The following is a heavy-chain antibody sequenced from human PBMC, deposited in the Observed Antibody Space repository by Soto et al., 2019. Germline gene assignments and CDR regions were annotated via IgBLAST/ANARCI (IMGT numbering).Heavy chain of an antibody. CDR2: IYYSGST. Sequence: SETLSLTCTVSGGSISSYYWSWIRQPPGKGLEWIGYIYYSGSTNYNPSLKSRVTISVDTSKNQFSLKLSSVTAADTAVYYCARQSPVFGVVIGGFDPWGQGTLVTVSS. CDR1: GGSISSYY. J-gene: IGHJ5*02. D-gene: IGHD3-3*01. CDR3: ARQSPVFGVVIGGFDP. V-gene: IGHV4-59*01.